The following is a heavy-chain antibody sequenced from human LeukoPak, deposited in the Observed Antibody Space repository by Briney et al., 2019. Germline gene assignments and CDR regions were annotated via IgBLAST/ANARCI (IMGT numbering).Heavy chain of an antibody. J-gene: IGHJ4*02. CDR1: GYSLTNYY. V-gene: IGHV1-46*01. D-gene: IGHD5-12*01. CDR3: ARGAPTTSIGAGRFDY. CDR2: INPSGGST. Sequence: ASVKVSCKAFGYSLTNYYVHWVRQAPGQGLEWMGEINPSGGSTSYAQKFQGRITVTRDTYTNTVYMDLSSLRSEDTATYYCARGAPTTSIGAGRFDYWGQGSLLPVAS.